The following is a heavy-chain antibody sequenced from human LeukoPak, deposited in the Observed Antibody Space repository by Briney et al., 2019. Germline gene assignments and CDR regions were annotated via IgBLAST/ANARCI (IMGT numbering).Heavy chain of an antibody. V-gene: IGHV3-33*01. CDR3: ASYRRHPARALDY. Sequence: PGRSLRLSCSASGFTFRNYGMYWVRQAPGKGLEWGAVIWYDDSNKDYTDYVKGRFTISRDNAKNTLYLEMNSLRVEDTAVYYCASYRRHPARALDYWGQGTLVTVSS. CDR1: GFTFRNYG. CDR2: IWYDDSNK. J-gene: IGHJ4*02.